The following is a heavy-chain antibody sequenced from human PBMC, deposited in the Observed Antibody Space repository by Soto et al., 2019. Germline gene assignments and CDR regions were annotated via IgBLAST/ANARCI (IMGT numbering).Heavy chain of an antibody. Sequence: GGALRLSCAASGFTFSSYNINWVRQAPGKGLEWVSYISSSSSTIYYADSVKGRFTISRDNAKNSLYLQMNSLRDEDTAVYYCARASLGLRGTYYYGMDVWGQGTTVTVSS. CDR3: ARASLGLRGTYYYGMDV. CDR2: ISSSSSTI. J-gene: IGHJ6*02. D-gene: IGHD3-16*01. V-gene: IGHV3-48*02. CDR1: GFTFSSYN.